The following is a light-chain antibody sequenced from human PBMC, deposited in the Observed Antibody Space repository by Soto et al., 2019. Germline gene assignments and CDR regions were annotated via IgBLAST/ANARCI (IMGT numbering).Light chain of an antibody. CDR3: SSYTSSSTYV. CDR1: SSDVGGYNY. V-gene: IGLV2-14*01. Sequence: QSVLTQPASVSGSPGQSITISCTGTSSDVGGYNYVSWYQQHPGKAPKLMIYEVSNRPSGVSNRFSGSKSGHTASLTISGLQAEDEADYYCSSYTSSSTYVFGTGTKVT. CDR2: EVS. J-gene: IGLJ1*01.